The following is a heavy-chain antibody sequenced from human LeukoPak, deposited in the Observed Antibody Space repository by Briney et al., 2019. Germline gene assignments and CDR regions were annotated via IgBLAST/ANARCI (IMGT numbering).Heavy chain of an antibody. CDR1: GGSFSGYY. J-gene: IGHJ4*02. Sequence: SETLSLTCAVYGGSFSGYYWSWIRQPPGKGLEWIGEINHSGSINYNPSLKSRVTISVDTSKNQFSLKLSSVTAADTAVYYCARGLTVTTTDYWGQGTLVTVSS. CDR2: INHSGSI. V-gene: IGHV4-34*01. D-gene: IGHD4-17*01. CDR3: ARGLTVTTTDY.